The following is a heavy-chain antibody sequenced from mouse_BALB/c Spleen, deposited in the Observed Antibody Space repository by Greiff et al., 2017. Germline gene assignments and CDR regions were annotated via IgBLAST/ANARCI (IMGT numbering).Heavy chain of an antibody. CDR3: VRDDYDGAFAY. D-gene: IGHD2-4*01. Sequence: VMLVESGPGLVAPSQSLSITCTVSGFSLTSYDISWIRQPPGKGLEWLGVIWTGGGTNYNSAFMSRLSISKDNSKSQVFLKMNSLQTDDTAIYYCVRDDYDGAFAYWGQGTLVTVSA. CDR2: IWTGGGT. V-gene: IGHV2-9-2*01. CDR1: GFSLTSYD. J-gene: IGHJ3*01.